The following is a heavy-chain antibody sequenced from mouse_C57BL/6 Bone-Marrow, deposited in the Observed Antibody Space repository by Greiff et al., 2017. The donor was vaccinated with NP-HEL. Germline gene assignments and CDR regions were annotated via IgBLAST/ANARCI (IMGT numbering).Heavy chain of an antibody. CDR3: ARGNSPCAY. CDR1: GYSITSGYY. CDR2: ISYDGSN. Sequence: EVKLMESGPGLVKPSPSLSLTCSVTGYSITSGYYWNWIRQFPGNQLEWMGYISYDGSNNYNPSLKNRISITRDTSTNQSVLKLNSVTTEDTATDYCARGNSPCAYWGQGTLVTVSA. J-gene: IGHJ3*01. V-gene: IGHV3-6*01. D-gene: IGHD2-1*01.